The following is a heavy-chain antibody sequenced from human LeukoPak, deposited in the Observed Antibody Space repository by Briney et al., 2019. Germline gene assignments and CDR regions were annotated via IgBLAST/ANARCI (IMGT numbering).Heavy chain of an antibody. CDR2: MNPNSGNT. CDR1: GYTFTSYD. J-gene: IGHJ3*02. Sequence: ASVKVSCRASGYTFTSYDINWVRQATGQGLERMGWMNPNSGNTGYAQKFQGRVTMTRNTSISTAYMELSSLRSEDTAVYYCARGRRRDAFDIWGQGTMVTVSS. V-gene: IGHV1-8*01. CDR3: ARGRRRDAFDI.